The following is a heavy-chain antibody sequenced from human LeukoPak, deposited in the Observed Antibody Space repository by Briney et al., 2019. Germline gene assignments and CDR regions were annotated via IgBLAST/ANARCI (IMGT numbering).Heavy chain of an antibody. Sequence: SQTLSLTCAISGDSVSINSAAWNWIRESPSRGLEWLGRTYQRSKWYNDYAVSVKSRITINPDISKNQFSLQLNSVTPEDTAVYYCARSPSPYSSGWYFDYWGQGTLVTVSS. V-gene: IGHV6-1*01. CDR1: GDSVSINSAA. D-gene: IGHD6-19*01. CDR3: ARSPSPYSSGWYFDY. CDR2: TYQRSKWYN. J-gene: IGHJ4*02.